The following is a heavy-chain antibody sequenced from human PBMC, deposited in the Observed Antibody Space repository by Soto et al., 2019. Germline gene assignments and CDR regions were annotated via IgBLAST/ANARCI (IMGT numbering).Heavy chain of an antibody. J-gene: IGHJ3*02. CDR1: GFSLSTRAVG. D-gene: IGHD7-27*01. CDR2: IYWNDDQ. Sequence: SGPTLVNPTQTLSLTCTFSGFSLSTRAVGVGWIRQPPGKALEWLALIYWNDDQRYSPSLKNRLTITKDTSKNHVVLTMTNMDPADTATYYCAHRQDLGAFDIWGQGTMVTVSS. V-gene: IGHV2-5*01. CDR3: AHRQDLGAFDI.